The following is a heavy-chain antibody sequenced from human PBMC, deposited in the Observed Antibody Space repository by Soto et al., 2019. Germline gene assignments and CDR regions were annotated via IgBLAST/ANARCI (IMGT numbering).Heavy chain of an antibody. CDR2: IIPIFGTA. V-gene: IGHV1-69*01. Sequence: QVQLVQSGAEVKKPGSSVKVSCTASGGTFSSYAISWVRQAPGQGLEWMGGIIPIFGTANYAQKFQGRVTITADESTSTAYMELSSLRSEDMAVYYCARCPEHGDYVYWFDPWGQGTLVTVSS. CDR3: ARCPEHGDYVYWFDP. D-gene: IGHD4-17*01. CDR1: GGTFSSYA. J-gene: IGHJ5*02.